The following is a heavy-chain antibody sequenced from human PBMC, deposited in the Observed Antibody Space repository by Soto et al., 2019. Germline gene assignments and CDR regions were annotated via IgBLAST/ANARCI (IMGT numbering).Heavy chain of an antibody. D-gene: IGHD2-2*01. CDR3: ARIPAGTPHHFHYYMDV. V-gene: IGHV3-20*01. Sequence: EVQLVESGGGVVRPGGSLRLSCAASGFTFDDYGMSWVRQVAGKGLEWVSGINWNGGSTGYADSVKGRFTISRDNAKNSLYLQMNSLRAEDTAVYHCARIPAGTPHHFHYYMDVWGKGTTVIVSS. J-gene: IGHJ6*03. CDR2: INWNGGST. CDR1: GFTFDDYG.